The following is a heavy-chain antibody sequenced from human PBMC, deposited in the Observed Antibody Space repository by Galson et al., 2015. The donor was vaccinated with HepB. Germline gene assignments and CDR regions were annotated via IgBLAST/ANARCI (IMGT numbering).Heavy chain of an antibody. CDR3: TRRMQVGATRTFDY. D-gene: IGHD1-26*01. V-gene: IGHV3-49*03. CDR1: GFTFGDYA. CDR2: IRSKAYGGTT. Sequence: SLRLSCAASGFTFGDYAMSWFRQAPGKGLEWVGFIRSKAYGGTTEYAASVKGRFTISRDDSKSIAYLQMNSLKTEDTAVYYCTRRMQVGATRTFDYWGQGTLVTVSS. J-gene: IGHJ4*02.